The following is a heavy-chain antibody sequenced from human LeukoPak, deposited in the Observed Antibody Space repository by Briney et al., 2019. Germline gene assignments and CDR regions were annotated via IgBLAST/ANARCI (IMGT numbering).Heavy chain of an antibody. CDR2: INPNSGGT. CDR1: GYTFTGYY. V-gene: IGHV1-2*06. D-gene: IGHD3-3*01. Sequence: ASVKVSCKASGYTFTGYYMHWVRQAPGQGPEWMGRINPNSGGTNYVQKFQGRVIMTRDTSISTAYMELSSLRSDDTAVYYCARESGVTGRFCDYWGQGTLVTVSS. CDR3: ARESGVTGRFCDY. J-gene: IGHJ4*02.